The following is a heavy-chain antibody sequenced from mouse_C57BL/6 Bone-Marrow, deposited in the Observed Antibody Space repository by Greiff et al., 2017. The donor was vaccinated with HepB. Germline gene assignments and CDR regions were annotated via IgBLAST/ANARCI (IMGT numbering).Heavy chain of an antibody. CDR2: IDPEDGET. CDR1: GFNIKDYY. J-gene: IGHJ1*03. CDR3: ARSTGTIWYFDV. V-gene: IGHV14-2*01. D-gene: IGHD4-1*01. Sequence: DVQLQESGAELVKPGASVKLSCTASGFNIKDYYMHWVKQRTEQGLEWIGRIDPEDGETKYAPKFQGKATITADTSSNTADLQLSSLTSEDTAVYYCARSTGTIWYFDVWGTGTTVTVSS.